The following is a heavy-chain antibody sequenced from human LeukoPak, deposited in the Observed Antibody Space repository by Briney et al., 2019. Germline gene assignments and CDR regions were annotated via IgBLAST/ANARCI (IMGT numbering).Heavy chain of an antibody. J-gene: IGHJ4*02. D-gene: IGHD3-3*01. CDR1: GFTFDDYA. Sequence: GGSLRLSCAASGFTFDDYAMHWVRQAPGKGLEWVSLISGNGGKTYSADSVKGQFTISRDNRKNSLYLQMNSLRTEDTALYYCAKEGSGGGLDLDYWGQGTLVTVSS. V-gene: IGHV3-43*02. CDR3: AKEGSGGGLDLDY. CDR2: ISGNGGKT.